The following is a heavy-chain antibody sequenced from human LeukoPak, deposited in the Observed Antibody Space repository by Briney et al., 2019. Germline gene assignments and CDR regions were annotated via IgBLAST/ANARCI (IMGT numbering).Heavy chain of an antibody. Sequence: ASVKVSCKASGYTFTSYDINWVRQATGQGPEWMGWMNPNSGNTGYAQKFQGRVTMTRNTSISTAYMELSSLRSEDTAVYYCARGYCSSTTCYHHYYYMDVWGKGTTVTVSS. D-gene: IGHD2-2*01. J-gene: IGHJ6*03. CDR3: ARGYCSSTTCYHHYYYMDV. V-gene: IGHV1-8*01. CDR2: MNPNSGNT. CDR1: GYTFTSYD.